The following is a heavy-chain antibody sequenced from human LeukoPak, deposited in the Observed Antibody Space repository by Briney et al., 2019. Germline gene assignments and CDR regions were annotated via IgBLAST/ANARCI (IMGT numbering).Heavy chain of an antibody. Sequence: PSETLSLTCAVYGGPFSGYYWSWIRQPPGKGLEWIGEINHSGSNKYNPSLKRRVTISVGKSKNQFPLTQSTVTSADKAVLYLGRQAMIVVGDAFDIWGQGTMVTVSS. CDR3: GRQAMIVVGDAFDI. V-gene: IGHV4-34*01. J-gene: IGHJ3*02. CDR2: INHSGSN. D-gene: IGHD3-22*01. CDR1: GGPFSGYY.